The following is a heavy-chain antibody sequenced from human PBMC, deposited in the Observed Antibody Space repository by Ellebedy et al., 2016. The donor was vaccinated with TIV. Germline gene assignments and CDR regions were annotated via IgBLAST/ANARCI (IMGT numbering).Heavy chain of an antibody. CDR2: IRWDDDK. J-gene: IGHJ4*02. CDR1: GFPLSTSGMC. CDR3: ARMSYGDFGGDLGY. Sequence: SGPTLVXPTQTLTLTCTFSGFPLSTSGMCVTWIRQPPGKALEWLALIRWDDDKYYNTSLKARLTISKDTSNNQVVLSMTNLDPVDTATYYCARMSYGDFGGDLGYWGQGTLVTVSS. D-gene: IGHD4-17*01. V-gene: IGHV2-70*01.